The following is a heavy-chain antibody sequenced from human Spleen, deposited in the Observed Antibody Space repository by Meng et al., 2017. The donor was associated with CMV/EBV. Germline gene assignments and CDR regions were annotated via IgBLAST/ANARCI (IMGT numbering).Heavy chain of an antibody. CDR1: GVSISSGGYF. CDR3: ARDGVATTDYYDSSGLYYYYGMDV. CDR2: IYYSGST. V-gene: IGHV4-61*08. Sequence: SETLSLTCTVSGVSISSGGYFWSWIRQPPGKGLEWIGYIYYSGSTNYNPSLKSRVTISVDTSKNQFSLKLSSVTAADTAVYYCARDGVATTDYYDSSGLYYYYGMDVWGQGTTVTVSS. J-gene: IGHJ6*02. D-gene: IGHD3-22*01.